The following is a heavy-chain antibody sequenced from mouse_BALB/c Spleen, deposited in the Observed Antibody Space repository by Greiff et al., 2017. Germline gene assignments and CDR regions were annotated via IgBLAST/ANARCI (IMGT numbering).Heavy chain of an antibody. CDR2: ISSGSSTI. J-gene: IGHJ3*01. Sequence: EVHLVESGGGLVQPGGSRKLSCAASGFTFRSFGMHWVRQAPEKGLEWVAYISSGSSTIYYADTVKGRFTISRDNPKNTLFLQMTSLRSEDTAMYYCARSEGPWFAYWGQGTLVTVSA. CDR3: ARSEGPWFAY. CDR1: GFTFRSFG. V-gene: IGHV5-17*02. D-gene: IGHD3-3*01.